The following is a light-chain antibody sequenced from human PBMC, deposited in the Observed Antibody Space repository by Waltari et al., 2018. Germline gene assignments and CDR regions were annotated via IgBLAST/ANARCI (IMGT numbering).Light chain of an antibody. CDR2: DVS. V-gene: IGLV2-14*01. CDR3: SSYTSSSPVV. Sequence: QSALTQPASVSESPGQSLTLSCTAPRSDVGCSNYVSCYQQHPGKAPKLMIYDVSKRPSGVSNRFSGSKSGNTASLTISGLQAEDEADYYCSSYTSSSPVVFGGGTKLTVL. CDR1: RSDVGCSNY. J-gene: IGLJ2*01.